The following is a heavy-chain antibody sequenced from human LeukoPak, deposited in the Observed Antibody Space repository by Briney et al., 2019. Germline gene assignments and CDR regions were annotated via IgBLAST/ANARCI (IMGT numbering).Heavy chain of an antibody. CDR1: GINFADYA. J-gene: IGHJ4*02. Sequence: GGSLRLSCVVSGINFADYAMHWVRQPPGKGLDWVSLISADGGSTFSADSVKGRFSISRDNSKNSLYLQMNSLRSEDTAMYYCAKESGKFDYWGQGTLVAVSS. CDR2: ISADGGST. V-gene: IGHV3-43*02. CDR3: AKESGKFDY.